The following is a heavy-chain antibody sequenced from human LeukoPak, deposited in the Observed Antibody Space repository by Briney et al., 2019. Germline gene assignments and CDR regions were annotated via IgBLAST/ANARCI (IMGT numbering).Heavy chain of an antibody. CDR1: GITLSNYG. CDR3: AKRGVEIRGLLVIGYHKETSYFDH. J-gene: IGHJ4*02. V-gene: IGHV3-23*01. CDR2: ISGGGGGT. Sequence: GGSLRLSCVVSGITLSNYGMSWVRQAPGRGLEWVSGISGGGGGTNYADSVKGRFTVSRDNSRNTMYLQMNSLRRGDTAVYFCAKRGVEIRGLLVIGYHKETSYFDHWGQGVLATVSS. D-gene: IGHD3-10*01.